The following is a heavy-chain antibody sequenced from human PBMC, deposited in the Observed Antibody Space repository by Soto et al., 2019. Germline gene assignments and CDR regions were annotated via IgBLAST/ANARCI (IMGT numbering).Heavy chain of an antibody. CDR3: ARDEYSSGSVDY. J-gene: IGHJ4*02. V-gene: IGHV3-30-3*01. Sequence: GGSLRLSCAASGFTFSSYAMHWVRQAPGKGLEWVAVISYDGSNKYYADSVKGRFTISRDNSKNTLYLQMNSLRAEDTAVYYCARDEYSSGSVDYWGQGTLVTVSS. D-gene: IGHD6-19*01. CDR1: GFTFSSYA. CDR2: ISYDGSNK.